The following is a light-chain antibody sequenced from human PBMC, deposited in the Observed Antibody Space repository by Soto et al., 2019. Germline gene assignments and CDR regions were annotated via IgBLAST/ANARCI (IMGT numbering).Light chain of an antibody. CDR3: NSYISSSTPYVI. V-gene: IGLV2-14*03. Sequence: QSVLTQPASVSGSPGQSLTISCTGASSDIGRFNFVSWYQQRPGEVPKLLIYDVNNRPSGVSNRFSGSKSGNTASLTISGLQAEDEADYYCNSYISSSTPYVIFGGGTKLTVL. J-gene: IGLJ2*01. CDR1: SSDIGRFNF. CDR2: DVN.